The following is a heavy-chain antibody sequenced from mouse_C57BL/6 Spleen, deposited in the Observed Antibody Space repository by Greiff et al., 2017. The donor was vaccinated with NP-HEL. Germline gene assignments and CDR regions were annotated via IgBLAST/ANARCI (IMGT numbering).Heavy chain of an antibody. CDR1: GYTFTSYG. J-gene: IGHJ2*01. V-gene: IGHV1-81*01. Sequence: VQLQQSGAELARPGASVKLSCKASGYTFTSYGISWVKQRTGQGLEWIGEIYPRSGNTYYNEKFKGKATLTADKSSSTAYMELRSLTSEDSAVYVCARERELGRVFDYWGQGTTLTVSS. CDR3: ARERELGRVFDY. D-gene: IGHD4-1*01. CDR2: IYPRSGNT.